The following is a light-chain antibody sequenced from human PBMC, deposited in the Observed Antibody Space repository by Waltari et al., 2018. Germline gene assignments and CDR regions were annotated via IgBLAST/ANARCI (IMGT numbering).Light chain of an antibody. Sequence: QSVLTQPPSASGTPGQRVTVSCSGSSSNIGGNTVHWYQQLPGTAPKLLIYSNTQRPSGVPGRFSGSKSGTSASLAISGLQAGDEADYYCAAWDDSLNGDVFGTGTKVTVL. CDR3: AAWDDSLNGDV. V-gene: IGLV1-44*01. CDR2: SNT. J-gene: IGLJ1*01. CDR1: SSNIGGNT.